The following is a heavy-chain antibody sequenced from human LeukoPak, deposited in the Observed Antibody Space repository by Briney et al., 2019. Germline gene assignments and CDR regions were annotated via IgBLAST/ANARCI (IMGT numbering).Heavy chain of an antibody. CDR2: ISGSDGST. CDR1: GFTFSSYW. V-gene: IGHV3-23*01. CDR3: ARGGSYLSAFDI. J-gene: IGHJ3*02. Sequence: GGSLRLSRAASGFTFSSYWMSWVRQAPGKGLEWVSAISGSDGSTNYADSVKGRFTISRDNSKNTLYLQMNSLRAEDTAVYYCARGGSYLSAFDIWGQGTMVTVSS. D-gene: IGHD1-26*01.